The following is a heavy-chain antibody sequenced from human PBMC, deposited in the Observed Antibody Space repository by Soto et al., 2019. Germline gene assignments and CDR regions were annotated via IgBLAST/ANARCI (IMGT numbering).Heavy chain of an antibody. Sequence: GGSLRLSCAASGFTFSSYSMNWVRQAPGKGLEWVSAISGSGGSTYYADSVKGRFTISRDNSKNTLYLQMNSLRAEDTAVYYCAREPVAGYYYYGMDVWGQGTTVTVSS. V-gene: IGHV3-23*01. CDR1: GFTFSSYS. D-gene: IGHD6-19*01. J-gene: IGHJ6*02. CDR3: AREPVAGYYYYGMDV. CDR2: ISGSGGST.